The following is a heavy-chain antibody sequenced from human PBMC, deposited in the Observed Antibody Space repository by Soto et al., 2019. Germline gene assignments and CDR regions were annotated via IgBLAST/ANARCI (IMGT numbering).Heavy chain of an antibody. CDR3: VIAGGLLVDY. D-gene: IGHD1-26*01. V-gene: IGHV3-30-3*01. CDR1: GFMFSSYA. Sequence: QVQLVESGGGVVQPGRSLRLSCAASGFMFSSYAMHWVRQAPGKGLEWVAVKTYDGSNKYYADSVKGRFTISRDNSKNTLYLQMNSLRAEDTAVYYCVIAGGLLVDYWGQGTLVTVSS. CDR2: KTYDGSNK. J-gene: IGHJ4*02.